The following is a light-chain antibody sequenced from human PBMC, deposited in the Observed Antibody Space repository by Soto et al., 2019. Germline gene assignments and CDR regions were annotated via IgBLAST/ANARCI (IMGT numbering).Light chain of an antibody. CDR1: QSVSSDW. Sequence: TVLTQSPGTLSLSPGERAALSCRASQSVSSDWLAWYQQKPGQPPRLLIYGASNRATGIPDRFSGSGSGTDFTLTISRLEPEVFAFYFCQDYHGSPPTFGQGTMVEIK. J-gene: IGKJ1*01. CDR3: QDYHGSPPT. V-gene: IGKV3-20*01. CDR2: GAS.